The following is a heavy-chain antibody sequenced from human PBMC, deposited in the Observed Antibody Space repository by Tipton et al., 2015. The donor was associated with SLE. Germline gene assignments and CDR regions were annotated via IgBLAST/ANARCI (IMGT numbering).Heavy chain of an antibody. Sequence: TLSLTCTVSGGSISSGGYYWSWIRQHPGKGLEWIGYIYYSGSTYYNPSLKSRVTISVDTSKNQFSLKLSPVTAADTAVYYCARVGWLAEDYWGQGTLVTVSS. CDR2: IYYSGST. CDR3: ARVGWLAEDY. D-gene: IGHD5-12*01. J-gene: IGHJ4*02. CDR1: GGSISSGGYY. V-gene: IGHV4-31*03.